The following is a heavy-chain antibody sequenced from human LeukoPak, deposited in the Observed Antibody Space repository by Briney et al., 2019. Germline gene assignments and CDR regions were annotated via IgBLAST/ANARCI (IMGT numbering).Heavy chain of an antibody. CDR2: ISSSSSYI. CDR3: ARGQAVAAGGFDL. CDR1: GFTFSSYS. V-gene: IGHV3-21*01. J-gene: IGHJ2*01. Sequence: GGSLRLSCAASGFTFSSYSMTWVRQAPGKGLEWVSSISSSSSYIYHADSLKGRFTISRDNAKNSLSLRMNSLRDEDTAVYYCARGQAVAAGGFDLWGRGTLVTVSS. D-gene: IGHD6-19*01.